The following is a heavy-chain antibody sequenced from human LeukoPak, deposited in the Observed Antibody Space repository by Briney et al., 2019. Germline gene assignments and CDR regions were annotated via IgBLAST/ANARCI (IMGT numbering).Heavy chain of an antibody. CDR2: IIPIFGTA. D-gene: IGHD5-18*01. CDR1: GGTFSSYA. J-gene: IGHJ5*02. Sequence: ASVKVSCKASGGTFSSYAISWVRQAPGQGLEWMGGIIPIFGTANYAQKFQGRVTITTDESTSTAYMELSSLRSEDTAVYYCARGGVTEHPGFDNWFDPWGQGTLVTVSS. V-gene: IGHV1-69*05. CDR3: ARGGVTEHPGFDNWFDP.